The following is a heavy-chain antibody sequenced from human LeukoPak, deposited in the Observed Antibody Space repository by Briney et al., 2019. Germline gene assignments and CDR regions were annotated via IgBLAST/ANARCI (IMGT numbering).Heavy chain of an antibody. CDR1: GGAFSSYA. J-gene: IGHJ5*02. V-gene: IGHV1-69*05. CDR2: LIPIFGTA. Sequence: SVKVSCKASGGAFSSYAISWVRQAPGQGLEWMGGLIPIFGTANYAQKFQGRVTITTDESTSTAYMELSSLRSEDTAVYYCARANNVRFGELLGWFDPWGQGTLVTVSS. D-gene: IGHD3-10*01. CDR3: ARANNVRFGELLGWFDP.